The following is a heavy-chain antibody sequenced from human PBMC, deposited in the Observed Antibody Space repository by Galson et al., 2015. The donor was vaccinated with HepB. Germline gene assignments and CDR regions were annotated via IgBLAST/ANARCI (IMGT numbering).Heavy chain of an antibody. CDR2: TYYRSKWYN. J-gene: IGHJ2*01. V-gene: IGHV6-1*01. CDR1: GDSVSSNSAA. Sequence: CAISGDSVSSNSAAWNWIRQSPSRGLEWLGRTYYRSKWYNGYAESVKGRITINPDTSKNQFSLQLNSVTPEDTAVYYCARDSSWYFDLWGRGALVTVSS. CDR3: ARDSSWYFDL.